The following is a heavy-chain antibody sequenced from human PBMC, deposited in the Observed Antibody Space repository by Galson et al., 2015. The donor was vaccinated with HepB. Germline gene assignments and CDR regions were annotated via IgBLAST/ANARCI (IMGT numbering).Heavy chain of an antibody. V-gene: IGHV3-53*04. J-gene: IGHJ3*02. Sequence: SLRLSCAASGFPVSDNYMNWVRQAPGKGLEWVSVIYSGGSSYYADSVKGRFTISRHNSKNTLYLQVNSLTAEDTAIYYCARGSLILQDAFDIWGQGTMVTVSS. D-gene: IGHD2-15*01. CDR2: IYSGGSS. CDR3: ARGSLILQDAFDI. CDR1: GFPVSDNY.